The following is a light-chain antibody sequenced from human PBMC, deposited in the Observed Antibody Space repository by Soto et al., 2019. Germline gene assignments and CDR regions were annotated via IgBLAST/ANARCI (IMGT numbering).Light chain of an antibody. CDR3: QQYKSYSPYT. J-gene: IGKJ2*01. CDR1: QSISSW. CDR2: KAS. Sequence: DIQMTQSPSTLSASVGDRVTITCRARQSISSWLSWYQQKPRKAHKLLIYKASSLESGVPSRFSGSGSWTEFTLTIISLQPDYFATYYCQQYKSYSPYTFGQGNKLEIK. V-gene: IGKV1-5*03.